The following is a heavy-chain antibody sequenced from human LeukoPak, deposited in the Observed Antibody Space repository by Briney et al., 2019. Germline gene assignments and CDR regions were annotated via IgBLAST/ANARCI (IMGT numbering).Heavy chain of an antibody. Sequence: SVKVSCKASGGTFSSYAISWVRQAPGQGLEWMGRIIPILGIANYAQKLQGRVTMTTDTSTSTAYMELRSLRSDDTAVYYCARGIYEFYGSGSYSGGGYYFDYWGQGTLVTVSS. V-gene: IGHV1-69*04. CDR3: ARGIYEFYGSGSYSGGGYYFDY. CDR1: GGTFSSYA. CDR2: IIPILGIA. D-gene: IGHD3-10*01. J-gene: IGHJ4*02.